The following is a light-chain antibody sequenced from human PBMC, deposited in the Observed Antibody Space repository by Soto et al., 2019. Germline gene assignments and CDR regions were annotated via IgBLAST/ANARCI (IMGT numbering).Light chain of an antibody. V-gene: IGLV2-18*02. CDR1: SSDVGSYNR. CDR3: SSYTSSSTYV. CDR2: DVS. J-gene: IGLJ1*01. Sequence: ALTQPPSVSGSPGQSVTISCTGTSSDVGSYNRVSWYQQPPGTAPKVMIYDVSNRPSGVPDRFSGSKSGNTASLTISGLQAEDESDYYCSSYTSSSTYVFGTGTKVTVL.